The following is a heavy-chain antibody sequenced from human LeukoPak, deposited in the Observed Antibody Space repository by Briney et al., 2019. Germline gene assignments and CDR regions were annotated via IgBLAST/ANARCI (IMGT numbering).Heavy chain of an antibody. J-gene: IGHJ4*02. CDR2: IIPILGIA. CDR3: ARDYYDSSGYYFRDY. V-gene: IGHV1-69*04. D-gene: IGHD3-22*01. CDR1: GGTFSSYT. Sequence: SVKVSCKASGGTFSSYTISWVRQAPGQGLEWMGRIIPILGIANSAQKFQGRVTITADKSTSTAYMELSSLRSEDTAVYYCARDYYDSSGYYFRDYWGQGTLVTVSS.